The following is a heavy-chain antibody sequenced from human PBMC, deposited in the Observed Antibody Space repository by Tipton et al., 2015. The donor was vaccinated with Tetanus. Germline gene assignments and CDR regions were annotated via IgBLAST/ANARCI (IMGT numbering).Heavy chain of an antibody. CDR2: ISGSGGST. CDR3: AKDRRANGVWKYYFDY. D-gene: IGHD2-8*01. V-gene: IGHV3-23*01. J-gene: IGHJ4*02. Sequence: SLRLSCAASGFTFSSYAMSWVRQAPGKGLEWVSAISGSGGSTYYADSVKGRFTISRDNSKNTLYLQMNSLRAEDTAVYYCAKDRRANGVWKYYFDYWGQGTLVTVSS. CDR1: GFTFSSYA.